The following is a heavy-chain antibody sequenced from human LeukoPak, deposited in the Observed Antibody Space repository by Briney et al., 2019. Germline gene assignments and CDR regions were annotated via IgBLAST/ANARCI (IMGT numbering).Heavy chain of an antibody. Sequence: SETLSLTCAVYGGSFSGYYWSWIRQPPGKGLEWIGEINHSGSTNYNPSLKSRVTISVDTSKNQFSLKLSSVTAADTAVYYCARGFPHSSSPWGQGTPVTVSS. V-gene: IGHV4-34*01. D-gene: IGHD6-6*01. CDR1: GGSFSGYY. CDR3: ARGFPHSSSP. J-gene: IGHJ5*02. CDR2: INHSGST.